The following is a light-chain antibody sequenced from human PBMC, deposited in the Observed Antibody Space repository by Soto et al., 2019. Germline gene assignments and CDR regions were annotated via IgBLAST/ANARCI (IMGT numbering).Light chain of an antibody. Sequence: IVMTQSPATLSVSPGERATLSCRASERVSSYVAWYQQKPGQAPRLLLFGTSTRAMGIPARFRGSGSGTEFTLTISRLQSEDFAGYYCCQYHNLPRTFGQGTKVEIK. CDR3: CQYHNLPRT. CDR1: ERVSSY. V-gene: IGKV3D-15*01. CDR2: GTS. J-gene: IGKJ1*01.